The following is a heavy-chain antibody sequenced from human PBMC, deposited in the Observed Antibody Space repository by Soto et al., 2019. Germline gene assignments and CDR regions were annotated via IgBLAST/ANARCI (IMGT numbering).Heavy chain of an antibody. J-gene: IGHJ3*02. V-gene: IGHV5-51*01. D-gene: IGHD3-22*01. CDR2: IYPGDSDT. CDR3: ARRRDGGYYDDAFDI. Sequence: PGESLKISCKGSGYTFSNYWIDWVRQMPGKGLEWMGIIYPGDSDTRYSPSFQGQVTISVDKSITTAYLQWSSLKASDTAMYYCARRRDGGYYDDAFDIWGQGTMVTVSS. CDR1: GYTFSNYW.